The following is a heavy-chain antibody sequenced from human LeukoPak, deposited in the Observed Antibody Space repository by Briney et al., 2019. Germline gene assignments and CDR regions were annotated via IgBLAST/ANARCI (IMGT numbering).Heavy chain of an antibody. J-gene: IGHJ6*02. D-gene: IGHD6-13*01. V-gene: IGHV3-30*04. CDR2: ISYDGSNK. CDR1: GFTFSSYA. Sequence: PGGSLRLSCAASGFTFSSYAMHWVRQAPGKGLEWVAVISYDGSNKYYADSVKGRLTISRDNSKNTLYLQMNSLRAEDTAVYYCARELHRQQLVRGYYYGMDVWGQGTTVTVSS. CDR3: ARELHRQQLVRGYYYGMDV.